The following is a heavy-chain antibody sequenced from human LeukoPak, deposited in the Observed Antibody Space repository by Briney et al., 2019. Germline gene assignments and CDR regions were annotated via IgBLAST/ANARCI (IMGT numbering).Heavy chain of an antibody. J-gene: IGHJ4*02. D-gene: IGHD6-13*01. CDR3: ASVYTSSWPTLDY. V-gene: IGHV4-39*01. CDR2: IYYSGST. Sequence: SETLSLTCTVSSGSISSSTYYWGWIRQPPGKGLEWIGSIYYSGSTYFSPSLKSRVTLSVDASNNQFSLKLSSVTAADTAVYYCASVYTSSWPTLDYWGQGALVGVSS. CDR1: SGSISSSTYY.